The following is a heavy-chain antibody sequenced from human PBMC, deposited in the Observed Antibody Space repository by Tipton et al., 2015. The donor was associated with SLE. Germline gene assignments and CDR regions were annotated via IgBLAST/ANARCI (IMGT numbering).Heavy chain of an antibody. D-gene: IGHD6-19*01. Sequence: SLRLSCAASGFTFSSYWMSWVRQAPGKGLEWVANIKQDGSEKYYVDSVKGRFTISRDNAKNQFSLKLSSVTAADTAVYYCARGVAVAFDYWGQGTLVTVSS. V-gene: IGHV3-7*03. J-gene: IGHJ4*02. CDR2: IKQDGSEK. CDR3: ARGVAVAFDY. CDR1: GFTFSSYW.